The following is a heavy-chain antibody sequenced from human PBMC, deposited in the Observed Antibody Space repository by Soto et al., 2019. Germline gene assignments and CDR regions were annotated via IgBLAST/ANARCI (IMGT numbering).Heavy chain of an antibody. Sequence: QVQLQESGPGLVKPSETLSLTCTVSGGSISSYYWSWFRQPPGKGLDWIGYIYYSGSTNYNPSLKSLFTTSGDTSKNQCSLKLSSVTAADTAVYYCARGWVGAHPFDSWCQGTLVTVSS. CDR3: ARGWVGAHPFDS. V-gene: IGHV4-59*08. CDR1: GGSISSYY. D-gene: IGHD1-26*01. CDR2: IYYSGST. J-gene: IGHJ4*02.